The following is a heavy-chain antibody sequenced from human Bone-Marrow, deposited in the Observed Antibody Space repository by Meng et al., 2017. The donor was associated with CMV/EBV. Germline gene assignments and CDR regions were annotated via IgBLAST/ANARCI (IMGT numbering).Heavy chain of an antibody. J-gene: IGHJ4*02. CDR1: GYTFTSYG. CDR2: ISAYNGNT. CDR3: ASLRGYSGYGPDDY. Sequence: ASVKVSCKASGYTFTSYGISWVRQAPGQGLEWMGWISAYNGNTNYAQKLQGRVTMTTDTSTSTAYMELRSLRSDDTAVYYCASLRGYSGYGPDDYWGQGPLVTVSS. V-gene: IGHV1-18*01. D-gene: IGHD5-12*01.